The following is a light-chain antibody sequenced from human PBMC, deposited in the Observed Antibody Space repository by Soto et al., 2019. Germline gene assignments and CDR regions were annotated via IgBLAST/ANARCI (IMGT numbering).Light chain of an antibody. V-gene: IGKV3-20*01. CDR3: KQYGSSGT. J-gene: IGKJ1*01. CDR1: QSISSN. CDR2: GAS. Sequence: EIVLTQSPATLSVSAGESATLSCRASQSISSNLVWYQQKAGQAPRLLIYGASNRATGIPDRFSGSGSGTDFTLTISRLEPEDFAVYYCKQYGSSGTCGQGTKVDIK.